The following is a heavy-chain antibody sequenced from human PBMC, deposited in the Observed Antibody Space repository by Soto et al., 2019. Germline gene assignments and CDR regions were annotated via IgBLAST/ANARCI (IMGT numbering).Heavy chain of an antibody. J-gene: IGHJ3*02. CDR3: ARARLRAVYAFDI. CDR1: GGSVSSGAYY. V-gene: IGHV4-31*03. D-gene: IGHD5-12*01. CDR2: IYYSGST. Sequence: NPSETLSLTCTVSGGSVSSGAYYWTWIRQRPGKGLEWIGYIYYSGSTYYSPSLKSRLSISLDTSKNQFSLRLSSVTAADTAMYYCARARLRAVYAFDIWGQGPMVTVSS.